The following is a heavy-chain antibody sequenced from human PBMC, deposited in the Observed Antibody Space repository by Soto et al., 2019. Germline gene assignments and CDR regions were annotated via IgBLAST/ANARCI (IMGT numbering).Heavy chain of an antibody. CDR2: ISSSSSII. CDR1: GFTFSSYS. V-gene: IGHV3-48*02. Sequence: ESGGGLVPPGGSLRLSCAASGFTFSSYSMNWVRQAPGKGLEWVSYISSSSSIIYYADSVKGRFTISRDNAKNSLYLQMNSLRDDDTAVYYGARDEYGFGAPGDRHYYYYGMDVWGQGTTVTVSS. J-gene: IGHJ6*02. CDR3: ARDEYGFGAPGDRHYYYYGMDV. D-gene: IGHD3-10*01.